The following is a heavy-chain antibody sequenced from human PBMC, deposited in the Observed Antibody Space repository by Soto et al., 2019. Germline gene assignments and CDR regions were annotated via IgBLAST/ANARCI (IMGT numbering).Heavy chain of an antibody. J-gene: IGHJ4*02. CDR3: ARWRSRGLDY. CDR1: GGSFSGYY. D-gene: IGHD2-2*01. V-gene: IGHV4-34*01. CDR2: INHSGST. Sequence: PXETLSLTGAVYGGSFSGYYWSWIRQPPGKGLEWIGEINHSGSTNYNPSLKSRVTISVDTSKNQFSLKLSSVTAADTAVYYCARWRSRGLDYWGQGTLVTVSS.